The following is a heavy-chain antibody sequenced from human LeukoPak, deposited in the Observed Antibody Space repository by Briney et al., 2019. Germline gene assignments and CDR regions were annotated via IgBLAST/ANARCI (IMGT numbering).Heavy chain of an antibody. CDR1: GGSISSYY. Sequence: PSETLSLTCTVSGGSISSYYWSWVRQPPGKGLEWIGYIYYSGSTNYNPSLKSRVTISVDTSKNQFSLKLSSVTAADTAVYYCARGKGIAAFWGQGTLVTVSS. CDR3: ARGKGIAAF. D-gene: IGHD6-13*01. V-gene: IGHV4-59*01. CDR2: IYYSGST. J-gene: IGHJ4*02.